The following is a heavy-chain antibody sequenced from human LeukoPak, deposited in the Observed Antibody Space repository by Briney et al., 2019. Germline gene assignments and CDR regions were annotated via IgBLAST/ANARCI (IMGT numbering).Heavy chain of an antibody. V-gene: IGHV4-30-2*01. CDR3: ARGVAPIYDYVWGSPPNWFDP. CDR1: GGSISSGGYS. Sequence: SQTLSLTCDVSGGSISSGGYSWSWIRQPPGKGLEWIGYIYHSGSTYYNPSLKSRVTISVDRSKNQFSLKLSSVTAADTAVYYCARGVAPIYDYVWGSPPNWFDPWGQGTLVTVSS. CDR2: IYHSGST. D-gene: IGHD3-16*01. J-gene: IGHJ5*02.